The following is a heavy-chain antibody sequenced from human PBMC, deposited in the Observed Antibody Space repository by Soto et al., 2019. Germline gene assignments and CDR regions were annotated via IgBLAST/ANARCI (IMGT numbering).Heavy chain of an antibody. CDR3: ASHDPGARFDP. Sequence: QVQLVQSGAEVKKPGASVKVSCKAPRYIFTAYFMHWVRQAPGQGLEWMGWINPNNGATHYGLSFQGRGTMTRDTSISTADMELSSLRSDDTAVYYCASHDPGARFDPWGQGTLVIVSS. D-gene: IGHD1-1*01. CDR1: RYIFTAYF. J-gene: IGHJ5*02. V-gene: IGHV1-2*02. CDR2: INPNNGAT.